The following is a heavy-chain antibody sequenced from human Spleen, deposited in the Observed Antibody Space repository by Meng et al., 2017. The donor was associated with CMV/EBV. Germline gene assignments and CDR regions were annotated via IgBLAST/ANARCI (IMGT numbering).Heavy chain of an antibody. CDR1: GYTFTSYG. V-gene: IGHV1-18*01. D-gene: IGHD1-26*01. CDR3: ARDNSSRQWELLPDYYGMDV. Sequence: ASVKVSCKASGYTFTSYGISWVRQAPGQGLEWMGWISAYNGNTNYAQKLQGRVTITTDESTSTAYMELSSLRSEDTAVYYCARDNSSRQWELLPDYYGMDVWGQGTTVTVSS. CDR2: ISAYNGNT. J-gene: IGHJ6*02.